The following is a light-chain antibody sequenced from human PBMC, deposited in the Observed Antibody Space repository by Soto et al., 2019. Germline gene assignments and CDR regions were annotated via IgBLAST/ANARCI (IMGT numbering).Light chain of an antibody. J-gene: IGKJ2*01. V-gene: IGKV1-8*01. CDR1: QGISSY. CDR3: QQYYSYPPT. Sequence: AIRMTQSPSSFSASTGDRVTITCRASQGISSYLAWYQQKPGKAPKLLIYAASTLQSGVPSRFSGSGSGTDFTITISCLQSEDCATYYCQQYYSYPPTFGQGTKLEIK. CDR2: AAS.